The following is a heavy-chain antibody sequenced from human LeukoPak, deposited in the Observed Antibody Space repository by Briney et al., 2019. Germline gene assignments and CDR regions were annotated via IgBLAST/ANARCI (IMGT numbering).Heavy chain of an antibody. V-gene: IGHV4-38-2*02. Sequence: SETLSLTCTVSGYSISSGFYWGWIRQPPGKGLEWIGSIYHSGSTHYNSSLKSRVTISVDTSKNQLSLKLSSVTAADTAVYFCARVTREAARYWYFDLWGRGTLVTVSS. CDR3: ARVTREAARYWYFDL. D-gene: IGHD6-6*01. J-gene: IGHJ2*01. CDR2: IYHSGST. CDR1: GYSISSGFY.